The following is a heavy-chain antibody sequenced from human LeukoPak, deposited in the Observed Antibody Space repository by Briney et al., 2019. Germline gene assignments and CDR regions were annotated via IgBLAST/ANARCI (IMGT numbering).Heavy chain of an antibody. CDR2: INYSGST. Sequence: SETLSLTCTVSGGSISGFHWSWLRQPPGKGLEWIGYINYSGSTDYNPSLKSRVTISVDTSKNQFSLKLSSVTAADTAVYYCTRHLDYYGSGSYEYWGQGTLVTVSS. D-gene: IGHD3-10*01. J-gene: IGHJ4*02. CDR1: GGSISGFH. V-gene: IGHV4-59*08. CDR3: TRHLDYYGSGSYEY.